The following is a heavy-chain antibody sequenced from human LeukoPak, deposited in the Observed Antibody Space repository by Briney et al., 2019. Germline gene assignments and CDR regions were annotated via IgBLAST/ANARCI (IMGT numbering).Heavy chain of an antibody. V-gene: IGHV4-31*03. Sequence: SQTLSLTCTVSGGSISSGVYYWSWIRQHPGKGLEWIGYIYYSGSTYYNPSLKSRVTISRDTPKNQFSLKLSSVTAADTAVYYCARGILLWSSCYFDYWGQGTLVTVPS. CDR2: IYYSGST. J-gene: IGHJ4*02. CDR3: ARGILLWSSCYFDY. D-gene: IGHD3-10*01. CDR1: GGSISSGVYY.